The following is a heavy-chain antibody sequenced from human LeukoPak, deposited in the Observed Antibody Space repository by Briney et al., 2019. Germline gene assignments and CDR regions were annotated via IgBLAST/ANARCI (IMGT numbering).Heavy chain of an antibody. CDR3: GRKITTTGGDAFDI. CDR2: INSYGSGT. D-gene: IGHD1-1*01. J-gene: IGHJ3*02. CDR1: GFTFSRYW. Sequence: PGGSLRLSCAASGFTFSRYWMHWVRQAPGKGLVWVSRINSYGSGTTYADSVKGRFTISRDNAKNTLYLQMNSLRVEDTAVYYCGRKITTTGGDAFDIWGHGTMVTVSS. V-gene: IGHV3-74*01.